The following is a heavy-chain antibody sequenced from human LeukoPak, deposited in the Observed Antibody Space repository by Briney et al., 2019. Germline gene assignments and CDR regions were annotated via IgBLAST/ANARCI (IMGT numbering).Heavy chain of an antibody. V-gene: IGHV4-34*01. CDR3: ARLRVRGAGRRGFDY. CDR2: INHSGST. Sequence: PSETLSLTCAVYGGSFSGYYWSWIRQPPGKGLEWIGEINHSGSTNYNPSLKSRVTISEDTSKNQFSLKLSSVTAADTAVYYCARLRVRGAGRRGFDYWGQGTLVTVSS. CDR1: GGSFSGYY. J-gene: IGHJ4*02. D-gene: IGHD3-10*01.